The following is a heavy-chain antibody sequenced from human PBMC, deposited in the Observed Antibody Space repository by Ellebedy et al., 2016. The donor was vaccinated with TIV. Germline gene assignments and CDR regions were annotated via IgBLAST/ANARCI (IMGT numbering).Heavy chain of an antibody. D-gene: IGHD4-17*01. CDR3: ARADYGDFDNY. V-gene: IGHV3-48*04. CDR2: ISRSSSGI. CDR1: GFTFSSYS. J-gene: IGHJ4*02. Sequence: GESLKISXAASGFTFSSYSMSWIRQAPGKGLEWISYISRSSSGIYYADSVKGRFTISRDNAKNSLFLQMNRLTVDDTAVYYCARADYGDFDNYWGQGTLVTVSS.